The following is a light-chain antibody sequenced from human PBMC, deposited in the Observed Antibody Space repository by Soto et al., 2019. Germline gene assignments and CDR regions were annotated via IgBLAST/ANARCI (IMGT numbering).Light chain of an antibody. Sequence: DIQMTQSPSTLSASVGDRVTITCRASQSISTWLAWYQQKPGKAPKLLIYEASSLERGVPSRFSGSGSGTEFTLTISSLQPDDFATYYCQQYYSYSWTFGEGTKVEIK. CDR2: EAS. J-gene: IGKJ1*01. CDR1: QSISTW. V-gene: IGKV1-5*03. CDR3: QQYYSYSWT.